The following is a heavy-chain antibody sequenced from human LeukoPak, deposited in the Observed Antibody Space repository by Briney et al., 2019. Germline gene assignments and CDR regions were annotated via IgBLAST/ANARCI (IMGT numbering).Heavy chain of an antibody. D-gene: IGHD5-18*01. CDR3: AGGGYSYGWSGNWFDP. J-gene: IGHJ5*02. CDR1: GGSISSSNW. Sequence: KSSETLSLTCDVSGGSISSSNWWSWVRQSPGKGLEWIGEIFHSGKTNYNSSLKSRVTMSIDKSKNQFSLNLTSVTAADTAFYYCAGGGYSYGWSGNWFDPWGQGTLVTVSS. V-gene: IGHV4-4*02. CDR2: IFHSGKT.